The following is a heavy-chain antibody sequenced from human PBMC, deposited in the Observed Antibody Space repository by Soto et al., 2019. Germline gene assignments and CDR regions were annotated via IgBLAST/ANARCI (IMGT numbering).Heavy chain of an antibody. D-gene: IGHD5-18*01. J-gene: IGHJ6*02. Sequence: QVQLVQSGAEVKNPGSSVKVSCKSSGGTFSSYAISWVRQAPGQGLEWMGGIIPIFGTADYAQKFQGRVTITADESTSTAYMELSSLRSEDTAVYYFASSAMDHYYYGMDVWGQGTTVTVSS. CDR3: ASSAMDHYYYGMDV. V-gene: IGHV1-69*12. CDR1: GGTFSSYA. CDR2: IIPIFGTA.